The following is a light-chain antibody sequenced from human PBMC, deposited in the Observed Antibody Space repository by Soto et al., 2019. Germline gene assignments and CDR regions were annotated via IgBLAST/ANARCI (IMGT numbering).Light chain of an antibody. Sequence: QSALTQPPSASGSPGQSVTISCTGTSSDVGGYNYVSWYQQHPGKAPKLMIYEVNKRPSGVPDRFSGSKSGNTASLTVSGLQAEDYADYDGHRYARSLYVCGTGTRSPS. V-gene: IGLV2-8*01. J-gene: IGLJ1*01. CDR3: HRYARSLYV. CDR1: SSDVGGYNY. CDR2: EVN.